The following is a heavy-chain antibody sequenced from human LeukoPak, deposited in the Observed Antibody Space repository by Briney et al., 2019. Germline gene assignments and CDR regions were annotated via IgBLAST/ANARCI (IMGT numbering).Heavy chain of an antibody. CDR2: ISGPADSK. J-gene: IGHJ4*02. D-gene: IGHD2-21*01. V-gene: IGHV3-23*01. CDR3: AKVRYSMLSFYFDS. CDR1: GFTYRSYA. Sequence: GGSLRLPCADSGFTYRSYAMKWVRQAPGKELEWVSGISGPADSKYNADSVKGRFTISRDNSKNTLYLQMNSLRAEDTAVYYCAKVRYSMLSFYFDSWGQGSLVTVSS.